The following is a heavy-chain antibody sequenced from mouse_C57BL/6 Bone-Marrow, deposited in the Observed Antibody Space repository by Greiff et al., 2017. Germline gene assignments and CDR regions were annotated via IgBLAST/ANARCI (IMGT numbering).Heavy chain of an antibody. Sequence: ESGPGLVKPSQSLSLTCSVTGYSITSGYYWNWIRQFPGNKLEWMGYISYDGSTNYNPSLKNRISITRDTSKNPCFLKLNSVTTEETAADYCAREVNGYDRDFDYWGQGTTLTVSS. J-gene: IGHJ2*01. D-gene: IGHD2-2*01. CDR3: AREVNGYDRDFDY. CDR2: ISYDGST. V-gene: IGHV3-6*01. CDR1: GYSITSGYY.